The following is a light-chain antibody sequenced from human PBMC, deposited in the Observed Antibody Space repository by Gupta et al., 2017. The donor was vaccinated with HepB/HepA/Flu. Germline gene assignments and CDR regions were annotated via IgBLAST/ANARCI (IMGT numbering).Light chain of an antibody. CDR1: QDISNY. V-gene: IGKV1-33*01. CDR3: QQYDNLLRT. CDR2: DAS. Sequence: DIQMTQSPFSLSASVGDRVTITCQASQDISNYLNWYQQKPGKAPKLLIYDASNLETGVPSRFSGSGSGTDFTFTISSLQPEDIATYYCQQYDNLLRTFGGGTKVEIK. J-gene: IGKJ4*01.